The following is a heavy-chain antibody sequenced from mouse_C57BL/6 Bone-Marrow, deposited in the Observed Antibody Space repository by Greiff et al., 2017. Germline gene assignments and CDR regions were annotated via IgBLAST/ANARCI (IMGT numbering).Heavy chain of an antibody. Sequence: VKLQESGPELVKPGASVKISCKASGYTFTDYYINWVKQRPGQGLEWIGWIFPGSGSTYYNEKFKGKATLTVDKSSSTAYMLLSSLTSEDSAVYFCARYYYGSSDTWFAYWGQGTLVTVSA. CDR1: GYTFTDYY. CDR3: ARYYYGSSDTWFAY. D-gene: IGHD1-1*01. V-gene: IGHV1-75*01. J-gene: IGHJ3*01. CDR2: IFPGSGST.